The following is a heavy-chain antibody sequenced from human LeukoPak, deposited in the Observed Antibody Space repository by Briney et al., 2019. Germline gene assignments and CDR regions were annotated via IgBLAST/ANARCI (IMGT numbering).Heavy chain of an antibody. D-gene: IGHD4-17*01. J-gene: IGHJ5*02. Sequence: ASVKVSCKVSGYTLTELSMHWVRQAPGKGLEWMGGFDPEDGETIYAQKFQGRVTMTEDTSTDTAYMELSSLRSEDTAAYYCATAVRGDPNWFDPWGQGTLVTVSS. CDR2: FDPEDGET. CDR1: GYTLTELS. CDR3: ATAVRGDPNWFDP. V-gene: IGHV1-24*01.